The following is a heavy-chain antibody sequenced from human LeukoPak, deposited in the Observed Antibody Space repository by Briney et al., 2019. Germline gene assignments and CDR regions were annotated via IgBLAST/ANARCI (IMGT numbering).Heavy chain of an antibody. CDR3: ARTLMLPDAFDI. V-gene: IGHV3-21*01. CDR1: GFTFSSDA. J-gene: IGHJ3*02. D-gene: IGHD2-15*01. CDR2: IRSSSSYI. Sequence: PGGSLRLSCAASGFTFSSDAMSWVRQAPGKGLEWVSSIRSSSSYIYYADSVKGRFTISRDNAKNSLYLQMNSLRAEDTAVYYCARTLMLPDAFDIWGQGTMVTVSS.